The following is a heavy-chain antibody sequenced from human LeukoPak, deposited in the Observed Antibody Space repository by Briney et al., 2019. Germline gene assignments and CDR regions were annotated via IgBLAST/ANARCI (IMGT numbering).Heavy chain of an antibody. J-gene: IGHJ4*02. Sequence: GGSLRLSCAASGFTFSSYAMSWVRQAPGKGLEWVSAISASGGGTYYADSAKGRSTISRDNSKNTLYLQMNSLRAEDTAVYYCAKGSATHHLRYFDYWGQGTLVTVSS. CDR1: GFTFSSYA. V-gene: IGHV3-23*01. CDR2: ISASGGGT. CDR3: AKGSATHHLRYFDY.